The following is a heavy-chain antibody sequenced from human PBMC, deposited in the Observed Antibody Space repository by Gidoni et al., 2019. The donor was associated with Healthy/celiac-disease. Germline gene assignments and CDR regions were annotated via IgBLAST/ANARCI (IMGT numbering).Heavy chain of an antibody. D-gene: IGHD5-18*01. CDR1: GGTFSSYA. CDR3: ARLEDTAMVVANDAFDI. CDR2: IIPILGIA. J-gene: IGHJ3*02. Sequence: QVQLVQSGAEVKKPGSSVKVSCKASGGTFSSYAISWVRQAPGQGLEWMGRIIPILGIANYAQKFQGRVTITADKSMSTAYMELSSLRSEDTAVYYCARLEDTAMVVANDAFDIWGQGTMVTVSS. V-gene: IGHV1-69*04.